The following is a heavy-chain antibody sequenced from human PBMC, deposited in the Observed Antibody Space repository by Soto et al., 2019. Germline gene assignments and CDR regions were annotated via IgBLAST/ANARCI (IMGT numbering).Heavy chain of an antibody. V-gene: IGHV3-9*01. D-gene: IGHD6-13*01. J-gene: IGHJ1*01. Sequence: EVQLVESGGGLVQPGRSLRLSCAASGFTFDDYAMHWVQQVAGKGLEWVSGINWNSGSIGYADSVKGRFAISRDNAKNSLHLQMNSLRAEDTAFYYCVKDESINWYSGHFRHWGQGTLVTVSS. CDR2: INWNSGSI. CDR3: VKDESINWYSGHFRH. CDR1: GFTFDDYA.